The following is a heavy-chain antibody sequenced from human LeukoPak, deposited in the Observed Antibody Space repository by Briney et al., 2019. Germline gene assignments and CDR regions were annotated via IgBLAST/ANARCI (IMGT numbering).Heavy chain of an antibody. D-gene: IGHD6-13*01. V-gene: IGHV3-23*01. J-gene: IGHJ5*02. Sequence: GGSLRLSCAASGFTFNSYAMNWVRQAPGKGLEWVSSISDSGSRTYYADSVKGRFTISRDNSKNTLYLQMNSLRAEDTAVYYCAKDLEALGGLSAAPNWFDPWGQGTLVTVSS. CDR2: ISDSGSRT. CDR3: AKDLEALGGLSAAPNWFDP. CDR1: GFTFNSYA.